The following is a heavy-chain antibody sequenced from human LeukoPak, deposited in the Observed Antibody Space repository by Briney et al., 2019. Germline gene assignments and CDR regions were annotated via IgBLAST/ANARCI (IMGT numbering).Heavy chain of an antibody. CDR1: GFTFINYA. V-gene: IGHV3-30*04. CDR3: ARGLMLRGVADY. Sequence: GGPLRLSCTASGFTFINYALHWVRQAPGKGLEWVAVIFHDGSYKYADSVKGRFTISRDNSKNTLYLQMNNLRAEDTAVYYCARGLMLRGVADYWGQGTLVTVSS. J-gene: IGHJ4*02. CDR2: IFHDGSYK. D-gene: IGHD3-10*01.